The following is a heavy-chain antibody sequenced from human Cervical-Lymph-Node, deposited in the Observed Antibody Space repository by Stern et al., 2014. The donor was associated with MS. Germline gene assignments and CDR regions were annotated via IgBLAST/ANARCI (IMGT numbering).Heavy chain of an antibody. CDR2: IRWDRGRI. V-gene: IGHV3-9*01. CDR1: GFSFGDYA. D-gene: IGHD6-6*01. CDR3: VKGGVWQLPNAFDH. J-gene: IGHJ4*02. Sequence: EVQLVESGGGLVQPGRSLRLSCAASGFSFGDYAMHWVRQAPGKGLEGVSGIRWDRGRIGYADSVKGSFTVSRDNAKSSLFLQMNSLRSEDTALYYCVKGGVWQLPNAFDHWGQGTLVTVSS.